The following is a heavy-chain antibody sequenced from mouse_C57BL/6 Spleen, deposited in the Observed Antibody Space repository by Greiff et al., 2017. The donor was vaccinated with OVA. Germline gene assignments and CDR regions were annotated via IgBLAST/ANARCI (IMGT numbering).Heavy chain of an antibody. CDR1: GYTFTDYY. CDR3: AKRYDYVRGFDY. Sequence: EVQLQQSGPELVKPGASVKISCKASGYTFTDYYMNWVKQSHGKSLEWIGDINPNNGGTSYNQKFKGKATLTVDKSSSTAYMELRSLTSEDSAVYYCAKRYDYVRGFDYWGQGTTLTVSS. V-gene: IGHV1-26*01. J-gene: IGHJ2*01. CDR2: INPNNGGT. D-gene: IGHD2-4*01.